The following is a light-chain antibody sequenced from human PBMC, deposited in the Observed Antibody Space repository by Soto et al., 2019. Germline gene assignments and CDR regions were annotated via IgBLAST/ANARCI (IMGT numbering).Light chain of an antibody. CDR1: SPNFGAGYD. CDR3: QSYDSSLSRYV. V-gene: IGLV1-40*01. J-gene: IGLJ1*01. Sequence: QYVLTQPPSVSGAPGQRVTISCTGGSPNFGAGYDVHWYQQLPGTAPKLLIYTNANRPSGVPDRFSGSKSGTSASLAITGLQAEDEADYYCQSYDSSLSRYVFGAGTKVTVL. CDR2: TNA.